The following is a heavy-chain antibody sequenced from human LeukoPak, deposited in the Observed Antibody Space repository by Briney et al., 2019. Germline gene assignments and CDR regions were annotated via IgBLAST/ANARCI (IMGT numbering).Heavy chain of an antibody. D-gene: IGHD6-19*01. CDR3: AEDRGQWLVHFFDY. V-gene: IGHV3-23*01. J-gene: IGHJ4*02. CDR1: GFTFSSYA. Sequence: GGPLRLSCAASGFTFSSYAMSWVRQAPGKGLEWVSAISGSGGSTYYADSVKGRFTISRDNSKNTLYLQMNSLRAEDTAVYYCAEDRGQWLVHFFDYWGQGTLVTVSS. CDR2: ISGSGGST.